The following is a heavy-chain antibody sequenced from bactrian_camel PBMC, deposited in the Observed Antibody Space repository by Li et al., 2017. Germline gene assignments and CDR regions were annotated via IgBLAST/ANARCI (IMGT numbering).Heavy chain of an antibody. Sequence: HVQLVESGGGSVQPGGSLRLSCTVSGYTFSRNCPGWFRQAPGKPREAVASMYSGGRGTYYADSVKGRFTMSRDNDWRTVYLQMSGLTPEDTAMYYCSINVHAPRVVPGIACAPQEYWGQGTQVTVS. D-gene: IGHD6*01. J-gene: IGHJ4*01. CDR1: GYTFSRNC. CDR3: SINVHAPRVVPGIACAPQEY. V-gene: IGHV3S54*01. CDR2: MYSGGRGT.